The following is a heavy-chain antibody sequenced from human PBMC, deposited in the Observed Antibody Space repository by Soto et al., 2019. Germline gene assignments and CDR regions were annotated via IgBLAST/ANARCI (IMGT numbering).Heavy chain of an antibody. J-gene: IGHJ4*02. CDR2: INDDGIST. CDR1: GFTFSMYW. CDR3: TRGPRSTSTGTGAF. V-gene: IGHV3-74*01. Sequence: GGSLRLSCAASGFTFSMYWMHWVRQVPGKGPEWVSRINDDGISTNYADSVKGRFTISRDNAKNTLYLQMNALRVEDTAVYYCTRGPRSTSTGTGAFWGQGTLVTVSS. D-gene: IGHD1-1*01.